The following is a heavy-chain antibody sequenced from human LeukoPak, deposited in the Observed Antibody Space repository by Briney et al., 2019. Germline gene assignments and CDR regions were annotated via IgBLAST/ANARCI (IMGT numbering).Heavy chain of an antibody. CDR1: GFSVRNLY. V-gene: IGHV3-72*01. J-gene: IGHJ4*02. CDR3: AREWDSGSYYLGYFDY. CDR2: IRNKANSYTT. Sequence: GGSLRLSCAASGFSVRNLYMGWVRQAPGKGLEWVGRIRNKANSYTTEYAASVKGRFTISRDDSKNSLYLQMNSLKCEDTAVYYCAREWDSGSYYLGYFDYWGQGTLVTVSS. D-gene: IGHD1-26*01.